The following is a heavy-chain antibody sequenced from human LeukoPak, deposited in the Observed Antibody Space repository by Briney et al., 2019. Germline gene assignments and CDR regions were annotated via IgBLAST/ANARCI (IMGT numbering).Heavy chain of an antibody. CDR1: GFTFSSCF. V-gene: IGHV3-21*01. D-gene: IGHD2-15*01. Sequence: KPGGSLRLSCAASGFTFSSCFMNWVRQAPWKGLEWVSSISSSSSYIYYADSVKGRFTISRDNAKNSLYLQMNSLRAEDTAVYYCARDSDIAFDYWGQGTLVTVSS. CDR3: ARDSDIAFDY. J-gene: IGHJ4*02. CDR2: ISSSSSYI.